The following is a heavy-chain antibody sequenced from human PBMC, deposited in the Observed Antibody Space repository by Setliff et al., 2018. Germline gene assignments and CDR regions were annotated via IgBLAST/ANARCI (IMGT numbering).Heavy chain of an antibody. V-gene: IGHV3-20*04. CDR3: ARDDPLMIVVL. J-gene: IGHJ4*02. CDR2: INWNGGST. D-gene: IGHD3-22*01. Sequence: LRLSCAASGFTFDDDGMSWVRPAPGKWLEWVSGINWNGGSTGYADSVKGRFTISRDNAKNSLYLQMNSLRVEDTAVYYCARDDPLMIVVLWGQGTLVTVSS. CDR1: GFTFDDDG.